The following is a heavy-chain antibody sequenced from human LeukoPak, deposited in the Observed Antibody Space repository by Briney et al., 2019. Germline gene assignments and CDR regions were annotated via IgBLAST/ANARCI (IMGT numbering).Heavy chain of an antibody. CDR3: PRASVPDISTDFGPDIHAFDI. Sequence: PGGSLRLSYAASGFTFDDYGMIWVRQAPGKGLEWVSGINWNGGSTGYADSVKGRFTISRDNATNSLYLQMNTLRAENTALYYDPRASVPDISTDFGPDIHAFDIWGQGTMVTVSS. V-gene: IGHV3-20*03. CDR2: INWNGGST. CDR1: GFTFDDYG. D-gene: IGHD3-9*01. J-gene: IGHJ3*02.